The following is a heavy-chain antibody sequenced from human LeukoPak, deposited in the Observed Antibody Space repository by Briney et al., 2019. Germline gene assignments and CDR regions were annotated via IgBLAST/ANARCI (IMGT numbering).Heavy chain of an antibody. J-gene: IGHJ4*02. Sequence: PSETLSLTCAVYGGSFSGYYWSWIRQPPGKGLEWIGENNHSGSTNYNPSLKSRVTISVDTSKNQFSLKLSSVTAADTAVYYCARGLVATITWPKPHYFDYWGQGTLVTVSS. D-gene: IGHD5-12*01. V-gene: IGHV4-34*01. CDR3: ARGLVATITWPKPHYFDY. CDR1: GGSFSGYY. CDR2: NNHSGST.